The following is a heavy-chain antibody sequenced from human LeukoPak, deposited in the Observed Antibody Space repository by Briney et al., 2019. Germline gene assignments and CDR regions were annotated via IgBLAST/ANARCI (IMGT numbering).Heavy chain of an antibody. J-gene: IGHJ4*02. CDR2: ISWNSGSI. CDR3: AKDIHYDSSGYYFDY. D-gene: IGHD3-22*01. V-gene: IGHV3-9*01. CDR1: GFTFDDYA. Sequence: GGSLRLSCAASGFTFDDYAMHWVRQAPGKGLEWVSGISWNSGSIGYADSVKGRFTISRDNAKNSLYLQMNSLRAEDTALYYCAKDIHYDSSGYYFDYWGQGTLDTVSS.